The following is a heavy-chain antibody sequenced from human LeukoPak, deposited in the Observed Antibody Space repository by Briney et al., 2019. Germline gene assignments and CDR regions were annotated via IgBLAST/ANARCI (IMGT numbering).Heavy chain of an antibody. CDR2: ISYDGSNK. J-gene: IGHJ4*02. V-gene: IGHV3-30*04. Sequence: PGRSLRLSCAASGFTFSSYAMHWVRQAPGKGLEWVAVISYDGSNKYYADSVKGRFTISRDNSKNTLYLQTNSLRAEDTAVYYCARTPKDGDGYNAPLDYWGQGTLVTVSS. D-gene: IGHD5-24*01. CDR3: ARTPKDGDGYNAPLDY. CDR1: GFTFSSYA.